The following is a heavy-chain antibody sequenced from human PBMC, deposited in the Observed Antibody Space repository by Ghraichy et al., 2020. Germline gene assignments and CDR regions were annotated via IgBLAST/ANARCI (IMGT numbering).Heavy chain of an antibody. D-gene: IGHD6-13*01. CDR1: GFTFSSYW. Sequence: GGSLRLSCAASGFTFSSYWMSWVRQAPGKGLEWVANIKQDGSEKYYVDSVKGRFTISRDNAKNSLYLQMNSLRAEDTAVYYCARDVGLGSWYFDYWGQGTLVTVSS. J-gene: IGHJ4*02. CDR2: IKQDGSEK. CDR3: ARDVGLGSWYFDY. V-gene: IGHV3-7*03.